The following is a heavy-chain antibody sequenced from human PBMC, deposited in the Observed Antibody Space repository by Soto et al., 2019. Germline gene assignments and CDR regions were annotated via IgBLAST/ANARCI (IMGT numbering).Heavy chain of an antibody. CDR1: GFTFSSYA. V-gene: IGHV3-23*01. D-gene: IGHD3-3*01. J-gene: IGHJ5*02. CDR2: ISGSGGST. Sequence: GGSLRLSCAASGFTFSSYAMSWVRQAPGKGLEWVSAISGSGGSTYYADSVKGRFTISRDNSKNTLYLQMNSLRAEDTAVYYCAKDSTPPYYDFWSGYSNWFDPWGQGTLVTGSS. CDR3: AKDSTPPYYDFWSGYSNWFDP.